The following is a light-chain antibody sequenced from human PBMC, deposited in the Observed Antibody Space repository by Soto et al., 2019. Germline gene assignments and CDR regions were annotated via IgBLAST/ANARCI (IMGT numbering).Light chain of an antibody. CDR3: QQRSYPIT. Sequence: ENVLTQSPATLSLSPGEGATLSCRASQSINTYLAWYQQKPGQAPRLLIYDASKRATGIPARFSGSGSGTNFTLTISSLEPEDFAVYYCQQRSYPITFGQGTRLEI. V-gene: IGKV3-11*01. CDR1: QSINTY. CDR2: DAS. J-gene: IGKJ5*01.